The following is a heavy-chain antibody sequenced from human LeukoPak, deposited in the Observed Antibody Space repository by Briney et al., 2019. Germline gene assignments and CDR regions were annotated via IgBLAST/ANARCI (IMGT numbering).Heavy chain of an antibody. J-gene: IGHJ4*02. V-gene: IGHV3-11*01. Sequence: PGGSLRLSCAASGFTFSDYYMSWIRQAPGKGLEWVSYISGTDNTVFYADSVKGRFTISRDNAKKSVYLQMNSLRAEDTAVYYCARENWSVDYWGQGTLVTVSS. CDR1: GFTFSDYY. D-gene: IGHD1-1*01. CDR3: ARENWSVDY. CDR2: ISGTDNTV.